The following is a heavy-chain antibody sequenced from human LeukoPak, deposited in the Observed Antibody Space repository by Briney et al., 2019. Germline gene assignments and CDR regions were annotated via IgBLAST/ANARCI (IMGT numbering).Heavy chain of an antibody. Sequence: ASVKVSCKASGYTFTGYYMHWVRQAPGQGLEWMGWISVYNGNINYAQKLQGRVTMTTDKSTSTAYMELRSLRSDDTAVYYCARGDYMDVWGKGTTVTVSS. CDR2: ISVYNGNI. V-gene: IGHV1-18*04. CDR1: GYTFTGYY. CDR3: ARGDYMDV. J-gene: IGHJ6*03.